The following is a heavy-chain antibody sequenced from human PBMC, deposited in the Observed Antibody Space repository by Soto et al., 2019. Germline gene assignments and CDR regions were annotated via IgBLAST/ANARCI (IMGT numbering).Heavy chain of an antibody. J-gene: IGHJ4*02. V-gene: IGHV3-23*01. CDR1: GFTFSSQG. Sequence: EVQLLESGGGLVHPGGSLRLTCAGTGFTFSSQGMAWIRLAPGKGLEWVSAISGSGEHTYYADNVKGRFTISRDNSNTILYLQMNSLRGEDTALYHCASRPGLDPYYFDYWGQGTLVTVSS. CDR2: ISGSGEHT. CDR3: ASRPGLDPYYFDY.